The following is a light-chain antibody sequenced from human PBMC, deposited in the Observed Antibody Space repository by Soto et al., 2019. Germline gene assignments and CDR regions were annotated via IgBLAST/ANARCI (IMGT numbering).Light chain of an antibody. CDR3: QQHGSSPWT. CDR1: QSVSSSY. Sequence: EIVLTQSPGTLSLSPGERATLSCRASQSVSSSYLAWYQQKPGQAPRLLIYGVSTRATGTPDRFSGSGSGTEFTLTISRLEPEDFAVYFCQQHGSSPWTFGQGTKVDIK. V-gene: IGKV3-20*01. J-gene: IGKJ1*01. CDR2: GVS.